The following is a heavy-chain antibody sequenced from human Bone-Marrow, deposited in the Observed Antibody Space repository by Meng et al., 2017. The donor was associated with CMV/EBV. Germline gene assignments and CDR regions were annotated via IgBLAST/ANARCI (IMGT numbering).Heavy chain of an antibody. J-gene: IGHJ6*02. CDR2: INPNSGGT. V-gene: IGHV1-2*02. Sequence: ASVKVSCKASGYTFTGYYMHWVRQAPGQGLEWMGWINPNSGGTNYAQKFQGRVTMTRDTSISTAYMELSRLRSDDTAVYYCARNRRTIFGVVMRDYYYNYGMDVWGQGTTVTVSS. D-gene: IGHD3-3*01. CDR3: ARNRRTIFGVVMRDYYYNYGMDV. CDR1: GYTFTGYY.